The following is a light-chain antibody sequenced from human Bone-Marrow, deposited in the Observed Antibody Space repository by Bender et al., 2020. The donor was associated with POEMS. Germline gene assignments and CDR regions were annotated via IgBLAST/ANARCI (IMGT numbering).Light chain of an antibody. CDR1: SSDVGIYNL. Sequence: QSALTQPASVSGSPGQSITISCTGASSDVGIYNLVSWYQQHPGKAPKLMIFEVSKRPSGVSNRFSGSKSGNTASLTISGLQAEDEAVYYCCSSAGSGSYVFGTGTKVTVL. CDR3: CSSAGSGSYV. V-gene: IGLV2-23*02. CDR2: EVS. J-gene: IGLJ1*01.